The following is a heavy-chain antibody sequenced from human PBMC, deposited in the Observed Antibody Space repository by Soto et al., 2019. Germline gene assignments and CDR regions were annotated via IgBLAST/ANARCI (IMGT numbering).Heavy chain of an antibody. J-gene: IGHJ6*01. CDR3: AREPGVGTTVTNTTPGTPTPDYG. CDR1: GGTFSSYA. Sequence: SVKVSCKASGGTFSSYALSWVRQAPGQGLEWMGGIIPIYGTANYAQKFQGRVTITADESTSTAYMELSSLRSEDTAVYYCAREPGVGTTVTNTTPGTPTPDYG. CDR2: IIPIYGTA. D-gene: IGHD4-17*01. V-gene: IGHV1-69*13.